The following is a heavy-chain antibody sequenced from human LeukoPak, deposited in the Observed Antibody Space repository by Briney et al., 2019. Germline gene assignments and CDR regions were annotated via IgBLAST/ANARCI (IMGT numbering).Heavy chain of an antibody. J-gene: IGHJ3*02. D-gene: IGHD6-13*01. CDR2: INPNSGGT. V-gene: IGHV1-2*02. CDR3: ARDRSDSGSWYSGAFDI. CDR1: GYTFTGYY. Sequence: GASVKVSCKASGYTFTGYYMHWVRQAPGQGLEWMGWINPNSGGTNYAQKFQGRVTMTRDTSISTAYMELSRLRSDDTAVYYCARDRSDSGSWYSGAFDIWGQGTMVTVSS.